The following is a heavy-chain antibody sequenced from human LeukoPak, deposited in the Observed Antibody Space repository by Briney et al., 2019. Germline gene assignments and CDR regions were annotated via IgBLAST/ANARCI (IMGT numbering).Heavy chain of an antibody. CDR2: INHSGST. J-gene: IGHJ4*02. CDR1: GGSISSYY. CDR3: ARRSVVRDRYFDY. D-gene: IGHD2-21*01. Sequence: SETLSLTCTVSGGSISSYYWSWIRQPPGKGLEWIGEINHSGSTNYNPSLKSRVTISVDTSKNQFSLKLSSVTAADTAVYYCARRSVVRDRYFDYWGQGTLVTVSS. V-gene: IGHV4-34*01.